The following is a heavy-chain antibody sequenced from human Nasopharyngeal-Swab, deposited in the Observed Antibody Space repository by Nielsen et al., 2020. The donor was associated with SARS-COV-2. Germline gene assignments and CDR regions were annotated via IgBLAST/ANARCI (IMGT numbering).Heavy chain of an antibody. CDR3: ARANSGSYLHDAFDI. V-gene: IGHV1-69*13. CDR1: GGTFSSYA. CDR2: IIPIFGTA. J-gene: IGHJ3*02. D-gene: IGHD1-26*01. Sequence: SVKVSCKASGGTFSSYAISWVRQAPGQGLEWMGGIIPIFGTANYAQKFQGRVTITADESTSTAYMELSSLRSEDTSVYYCARANSGSYLHDAFDIWGQGTMVTVSS.